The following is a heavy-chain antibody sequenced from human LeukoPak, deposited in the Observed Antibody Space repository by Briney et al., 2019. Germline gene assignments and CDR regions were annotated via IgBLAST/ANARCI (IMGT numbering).Heavy chain of an antibody. CDR3: ARSKRSLWFGDFDY. J-gene: IGHJ4*02. V-gene: IGHV4-34*01. D-gene: IGHD3-10*01. Sequence: PSETLSLTCTVSGGSISSYYWSWIRQPPGKGLEWIGEINHSGSTNYNPSLKSRVTISVDTSKNQFSLKLSSVTAADTAVYYCARSKRSLWFGDFDYWGQGTLVTVSS. CDR2: INHSGST. CDR1: GGSISSYY.